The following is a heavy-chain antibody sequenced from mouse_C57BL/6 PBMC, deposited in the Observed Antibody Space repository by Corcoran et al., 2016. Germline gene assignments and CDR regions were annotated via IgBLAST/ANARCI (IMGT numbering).Heavy chain of an antibody. CDR2: INPNNGGT. V-gene: IGHV1-26*01. CDR1: GYTFTDYY. CDR3: ARGTVAPFAY. D-gene: IGHD1-1*01. Sequence: EVQLQQSGPELVKPGASVKISCKASGYTFTDYYMNWVKQSHGKSLEWIGDINPNNGGTSYNQKFKGKATLTVDKSSSTAYMELRSLTSEDSAVYYCARGTVAPFAYWGQGTLVTVSA. J-gene: IGHJ3*01.